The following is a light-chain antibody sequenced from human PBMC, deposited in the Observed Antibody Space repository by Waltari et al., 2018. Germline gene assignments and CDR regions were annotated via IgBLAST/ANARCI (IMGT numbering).Light chain of an antibody. CDR3: QHYVRLPAT. Sequence: IVLTQSPGTLSLSPGERATLSCRASQSVSRSLAGYQQKPGPAPKLLIDGASTRATGIPDRFTGSGSGTDFSLTISSLEPEDFAIYFCQHYVRLPATFGQGTKVEIK. J-gene: IGKJ1*01. CDR2: GAS. CDR1: QSVSRS. V-gene: IGKV3-20*01.